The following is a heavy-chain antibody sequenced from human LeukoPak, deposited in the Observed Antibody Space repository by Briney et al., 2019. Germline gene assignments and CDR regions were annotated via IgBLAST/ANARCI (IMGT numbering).Heavy chain of an antibody. J-gene: IGHJ4*02. D-gene: IGHD2-2*01. CDR3: VRDLGQLRSDY. CDR1: GYSISSNYF. V-gene: IGHV4-38-2*02. CDR2: ISHTGTT. Sequence: PSETLSLTCAVSGYSISSNYFWGWIRQPPGKGLEWIGTISHTGTTFYKPSLKTRIAISLDTSKNQFSLKVNSVTAADTAVYYCVRDLGQLRSDYWGQGTLVTVSS.